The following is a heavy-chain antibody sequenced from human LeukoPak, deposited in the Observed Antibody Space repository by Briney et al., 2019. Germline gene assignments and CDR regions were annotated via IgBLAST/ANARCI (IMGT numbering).Heavy chain of an antibody. CDR3: ARESSGWYTLFDY. V-gene: IGHV3-48*01. CDR2: ISGSSSTI. CDR1: GFTFSSYS. Sequence: GGSLRLSCAASGFTFSSYSMNWVRQAPGKGLEWGSYISGSSSTIYYADSVKGRFTISRDNSKNTLYLQMNSLRAEDTAVYYCARESSGWYTLFDYWGQGTLVTVSS. D-gene: IGHD6-19*01. J-gene: IGHJ4*02.